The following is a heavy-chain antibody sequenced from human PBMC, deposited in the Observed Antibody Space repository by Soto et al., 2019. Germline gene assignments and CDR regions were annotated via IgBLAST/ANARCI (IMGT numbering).Heavy chain of an antibody. J-gene: IGHJ6*02. CDR2: IHSSGYT. Sequence: SETLALTCTVSGGSVDNYHWSWIRRPPGKVLEWFGYIHSSGYTNYNPSLRSRLTFSVDTYKNQFSLKVSPVNAAVTAVYYCARISHIFTVETYFYHSMDIWGQGRTVTVSS. D-gene: IGHD3-9*01. CDR1: GGSVDNYH. CDR3: ARISHIFTVETYFYHSMDI. V-gene: IGHV4-59*02.